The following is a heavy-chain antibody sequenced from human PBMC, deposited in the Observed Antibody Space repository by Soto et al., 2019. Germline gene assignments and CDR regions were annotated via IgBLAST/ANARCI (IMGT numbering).Heavy chain of an antibody. J-gene: IGHJ5*02. CDR1: GFTFSSYG. CDR2: ISYDGSNK. CDR3: AKEQRFCSGGSCFSDWFDP. D-gene: IGHD2-15*01. Sequence: GGSLRLSCAASGFTFSSYGMHWVRQAPGKGLEWVAVISYDGSNKYYVDSVKGRFTISRDNSKNTLYLQMNSLRAEDTAVYYCAKEQRFCSGGSCFSDWFDPWGQGTLVTVSS. V-gene: IGHV3-30*18.